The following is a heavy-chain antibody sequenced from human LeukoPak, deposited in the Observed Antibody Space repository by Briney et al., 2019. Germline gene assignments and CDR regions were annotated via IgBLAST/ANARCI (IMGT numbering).Heavy chain of an antibody. Sequence: SETLSLTCTVSGGSISGSVYYWGWIRQPPGKGLEWIGSAYHSGSTYYNPSLESRVTISVDTSKNQFSLKLSSMTAADTAVYYCQAYYGSGSYSDYWGQGTLVTVSS. J-gene: IGHJ4*02. CDR2: AYHSGST. V-gene: IGHV4-39*01. CDR3: QAYYGSGSYSDY. CDR1: GGSISGSVYY. D-gene: IGHD3-10*01.